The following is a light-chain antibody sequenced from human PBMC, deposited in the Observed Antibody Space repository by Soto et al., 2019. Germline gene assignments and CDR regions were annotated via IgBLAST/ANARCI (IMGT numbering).Light chain of an antibody. V-gene: IGLV1-40*01. CDR1: TPNIGAGYD. CDR3: QSYDSSLSGWV. CDR2: GNS. J-gene: IGLJ3*02. Sequence: QSVLTQPPSVSGAPGQGVTISCLRGTPNIGAGYDVHWYQQLPGTAPKLLIYGNSNRPSGVPDRFSGSKSGTSASLAITGLQAEDEADYYCQSYDSSLSGWVFGGGTKLTVL.